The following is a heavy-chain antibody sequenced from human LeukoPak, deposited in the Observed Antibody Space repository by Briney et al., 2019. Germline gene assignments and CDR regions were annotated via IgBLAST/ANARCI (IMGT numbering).Heavy chain of an antibody. V-gene: IGHV1-2*04. Sequence: GASVKVSCKASGYTFTSYYMHWVRQAPGQGLEWMGWINPNSGGTNYAQKFQGWVTMTRDTSISTAYMELSRLRSDDTAVYYCARDSCGGDCYLPYDAFDIWGQGTMVTVSS. CDR3: ARDSCGGDCYLPYDAFDI. D-gene: IGHD2-21*01. J-gene: IGHJ3*02. CDR2: INPNSGGT. CDR1: GYTFTSYY.